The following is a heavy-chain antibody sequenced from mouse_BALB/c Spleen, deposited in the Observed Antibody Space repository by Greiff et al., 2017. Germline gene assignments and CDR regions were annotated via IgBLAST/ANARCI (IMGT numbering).Heavy chain of an antibody. CDR2: IDPFNGGT. D-gene: IGHD2-4*01. J-gene: IGHJ1*01. Sequence: VQLKESGPELMKPGASVKISCKASGYSFTSYYMHWVKQSHGKSLEWIGYIDPFNGGTSYNQKFKGKATLTVDKSSSTAYMHLSSLTSEDSAVYYCASMIKRYFDVWGAGTTVTVSS. V-gene: IGHV1S135*01. CDR1: GYSFTSYY. CDR3: ASMIKRYFDV.